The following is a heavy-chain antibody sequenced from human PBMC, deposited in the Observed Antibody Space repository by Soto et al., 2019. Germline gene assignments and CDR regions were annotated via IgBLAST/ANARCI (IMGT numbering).Heavy chain of an antibody. J-gene: IGHJ3*02. CDR3: ARDIYSGSYYGAFDI. Sequence: GGSLRLSCAASGFTFGSYAMHWVRQAPGKGLEWVAVISYDGSNKYYADSVKGRFTISRDNSKNTLYLQMNSLRAEDTAVYYCARDIYSGSYYGAFDIWGQGTMVTVSS. D-gene: IGHD1-26*01. CDR1: GFTFGSYA. V-gene: IGHV3-30-3*01. CDR2: ISYDGSNK.